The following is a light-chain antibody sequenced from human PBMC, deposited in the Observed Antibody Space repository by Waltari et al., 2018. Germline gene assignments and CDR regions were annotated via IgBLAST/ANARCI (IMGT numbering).Light chain of an antibody. CDR3: LLSYSGPPWV. CDR2: DTN. Sequence: QAVVTQEPSLTVSPGGTVPLTCGSSTGAVTSGHYPYWFQQTPGQAPRTLIYDTNNKHSWTPARFSGSLLGGKAALTLSGAQPEDEAEYYCLLSYSGPPWVFGGGTKLTVL. J-gene: IGLJ3*02. CDR1: TGAVTSGHY. V-gene: IGLV7-46*01.